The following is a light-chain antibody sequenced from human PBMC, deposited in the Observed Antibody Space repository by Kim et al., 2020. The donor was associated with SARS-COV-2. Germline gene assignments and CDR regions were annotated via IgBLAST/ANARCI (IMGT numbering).Light chain of an antibody. CDR1: SSNIGKSA. V-gene: IGLV1-36*01. CDR2: YDE. J-gene: IGLJ3*02. CDR3: AAWDDSLNGWV. Sequence: QSVLTQPPSVSEAPRQRVTISCSGSSSNIGKSAVNWYQQLPGKAPKLLIYYDELLPSGVSGRFSGSKSGTSASLAISGLQSEDEAEYYCAAWDDSLNGWVFGGGTK.